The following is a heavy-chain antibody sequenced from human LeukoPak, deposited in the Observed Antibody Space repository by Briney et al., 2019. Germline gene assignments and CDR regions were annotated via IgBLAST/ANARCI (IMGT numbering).Heavy chain of an antibody. D-gene: IGHD3-10*01. CDR3: ARQRTTYYYGSGDFDY. CDR1: GCSISSYY. V-gene: IGHV4-59*08. CDR2: IYYSGST. Sequence: SETLSLTCTVSGCSISSYYWSWIRQPSGKGLEWIGYIYYSGSTNYNPSLKSRVTISVDTSKNQFSLKLSSVTAADTAVYYCARQRTTYYYGSGDFDYWGQGTLVTVSS. J-gene: IGHJ4*02.